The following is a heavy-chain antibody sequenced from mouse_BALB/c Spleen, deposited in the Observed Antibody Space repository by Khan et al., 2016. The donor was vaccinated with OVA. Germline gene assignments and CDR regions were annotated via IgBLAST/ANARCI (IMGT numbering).Heavy chain of an antibody. CDR2: IDPGSGDA. J-gene: IGHJ2*01. V-gene: IGHV1S41*01. CDR3: ARSDGAYGDFAS. D-gene: IGHD2-13*01. Sequence: DLVKPGASVKLSCKASGYTFTSYWINWIKQRPGKGLEWMGRIDPGSGDANYNEQFKGKATLTVDPSSSTAYIQLSSLPSEDSAAYFWARSDGAYGDFASWGQGATLTVSS. CDR1: GYTFTSYW.